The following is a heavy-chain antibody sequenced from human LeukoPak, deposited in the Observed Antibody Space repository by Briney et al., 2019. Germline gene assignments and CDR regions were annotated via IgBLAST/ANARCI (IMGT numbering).Heavy chain of an antibody. D-gene: IGHD2-15*01. V-gene: IGHV1-69-2*01. CDR2: VDPEDGET. CDR3: ARAGGPMTSFVVSDPIDY. Sequence: ASVKVSCKASGYTFTGYYMHWVRQAPGKGLEWMGRVDPEDGETIYAEKFQGRVTITADTSISTAYMELSRLRSDDTAVYYCARAGGPMTSFVVSDPIDYWGQGTLVTVSS. CDR1: GYTFTGYY. J-gene: IGHJ4*02.